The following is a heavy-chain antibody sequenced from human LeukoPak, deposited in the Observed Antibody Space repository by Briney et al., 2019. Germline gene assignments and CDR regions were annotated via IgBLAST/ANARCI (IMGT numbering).Heavy chain of an antibody. J-gene: IGHJ5*02. D-gene: IGHD4-23*01. V-gene: IGHV3-48*04. Sequence: GGSLRLSCAASEFTFSSYSMCWVRQAPGKGLEWVSYISSSGTSIYYADSVRGRFTIPRDNAKNSLYLQMNSLRAEDTALYYCARDVTYHGGDWFDPWGQGTLVTVSS. CDR3: ARDVTYHGGDWFDP. CDR2: ISSSGTSI. CDR1: EFTFSSYS.